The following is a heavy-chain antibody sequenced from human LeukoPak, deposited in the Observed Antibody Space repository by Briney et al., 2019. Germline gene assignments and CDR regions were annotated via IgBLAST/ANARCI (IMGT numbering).Heavy chain of an antibody. CDR1: GYTFTSYG. D-gene: IGHD3-10*01. V-gene: IGHV1-18*01. Sequence: ASVKVSCKASGYTFTSYGISWVRQAPGQGLEWMGWISAYNGNTNYAQKLQGRVTMTTDTSTSTAYMELRSLRSDDTAVYYCARVFNYYGSGSYGPYYFDYWGQGTLVTVSS. CDR2: ISAYNGNT. J-gene: IGHJ4*02. CDR3: ARVFNYYGSGSYGPYYFDY.